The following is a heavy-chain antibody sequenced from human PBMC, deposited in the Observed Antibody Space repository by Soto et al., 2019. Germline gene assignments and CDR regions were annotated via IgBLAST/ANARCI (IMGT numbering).Heavy chain of an antibody. J-gene: IGHJ6*02. CDR1: GGTFSNYA. CDR2: IVPIFGTT. Sequence: QVQLVQSGAEVKKPGSSVKVSCKVSGGTFSNYAIDWVRLAPGHGLEWMGGIVPIFGTTYYTQKFQGRATIIADDSTTTAYLEMSRLRSEDTAIYYCARVEAVAGLYNYHGLDVWGQGTAVTVS. V-gene: IGHV1-69*12. D-gene: IGHD6-19*01. CDR3: ARVEAVAGLYNYHGLDV.